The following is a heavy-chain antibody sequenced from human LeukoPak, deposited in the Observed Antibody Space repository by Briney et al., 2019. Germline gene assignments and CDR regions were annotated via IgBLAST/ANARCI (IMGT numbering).Heavy chain of an antibody. V-gene: IGHV4-39*07. CDR2: IYYSGST. D-gene: IGHD2-8*01. Sequence: PSETLSLTCTVSGDSISSGAYSWGWIRQPPGKGLEWIVSIYYSGSTYDTPSLKSRVTISVDTSRNQFSLKLSSVTAADTAVYYCARDVSPNGVVDYWGQGTLVTVSS. CDR1: GDSISSGAYS. J-gene: IGHJ4*02. CDR3: ARDVSPNGVVDY.